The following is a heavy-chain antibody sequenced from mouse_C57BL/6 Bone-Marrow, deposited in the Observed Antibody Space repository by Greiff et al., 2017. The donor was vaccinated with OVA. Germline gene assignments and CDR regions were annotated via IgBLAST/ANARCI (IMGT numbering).Heavy chain of an antibody. V-gene: IGHV10-1*01. CDR1: GFSFNTYA. Sequence: EVMLVESGGGLVQPKGSLKLSCAASGFSFNTYAMNWVRQAPGKGLEWVARIRSKSNNYATYYADSVKDRFTISRDDSESMLYLQMNNLKTEDTAMYYCVRRYYGSRGYAMDYWGQGTSVTVSS. D-gene: IGHD1-1*01. CDR3: VRRYYGSRGYAMDY. CDR2: IRSKSNNYAT. J-gene: IGHJ4*01.